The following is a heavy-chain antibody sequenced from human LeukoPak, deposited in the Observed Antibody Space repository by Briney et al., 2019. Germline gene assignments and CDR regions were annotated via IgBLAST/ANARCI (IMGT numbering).Heavy chain of an antibody. V-gene: IGHV3-74*01. Sequence: PGGSLRLSCAASGFTFSHYWMHWVRQGLGKGLEWVARCNPDGSDTTYADSVKGRFTISRDNAKTILYLQMNSLRVEDTALYYCTSDTFGKYDSWGQGTLATVSS. D-gene: IGHD3-10*01. CDR1: GFTFSHYW. CDR2: CNPDGSDT. J-gene: IGHJ4*02. CDR3: TSDTFGKYDS.